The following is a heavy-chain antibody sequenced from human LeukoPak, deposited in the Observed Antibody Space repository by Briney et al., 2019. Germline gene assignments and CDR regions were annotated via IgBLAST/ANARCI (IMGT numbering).Heavy chain of an antibody. D-gene: IGHD3-3*01. V-gene: IGHV3-21*01. CDR2: ISSISSYI. CDR1: GFTFSSYS. J-gene: IGHJ5*02. Sequence: PGGSLRLSCAASGFTFSSYSMNWVRQAPGKGLEWVSSISSISSYIKYADSVKGRFTISRDNAKNSLYLQMNSLRDEDTAVYYCARGNDFWSGSCIRFGPWGQGTLVSVSS. CDR3: ARGNDFWSGSCIRFGP.